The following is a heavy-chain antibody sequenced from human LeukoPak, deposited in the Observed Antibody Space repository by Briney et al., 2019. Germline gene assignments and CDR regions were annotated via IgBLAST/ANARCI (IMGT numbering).Heavy chain of an antibody. J-gene: IGHJ4*02. CDR3: ARRRAVTPSSFDY. CDR2: INHTGST. V-gene: IGHV4-34*01. D-gene: IGHD2-15*01. Sequence: PSETLSLTCAVYGGSFSGYYWSWIRQPPGKWLEWIGEINHTGSTNYNPSLKSRVTISVDTSKNQFSLNLSSVTAADTAVYYCARRRAVTPSSFDYWGQGTLVTVSS. CDR1: GGSFSGYY.